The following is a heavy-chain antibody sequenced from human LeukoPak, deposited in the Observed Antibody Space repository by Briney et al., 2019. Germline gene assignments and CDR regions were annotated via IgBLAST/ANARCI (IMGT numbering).Heavy chain of an antibody. D-gene: IGHD3-3*01. J-gene: IGHJ4*02. CDR1: GGSISTYY. CDR2: IYHSGST. CDR3: ARYYDFWSGYPYYFDY. V-gene: IGHV4-59*08. Sequence: SETLSLTCTVSGGSISTYYWSWIRQPPGKGLEWIGSIYHSGSTYYNPSLKSRVTISVDTSKNQFSLKLSSVTAADTAVYYCARYYDFWSGYPYYFDYWGQGTLVTVSS.